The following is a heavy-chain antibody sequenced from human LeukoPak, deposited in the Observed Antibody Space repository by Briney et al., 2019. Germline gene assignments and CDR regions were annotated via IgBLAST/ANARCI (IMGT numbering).Heavy chain of an antibody. Sequence: GESLKISCKGSGYSFTNYWISWVRQMPGKGLEWMGRIDPSDSYTNYSPSFQGHVTISTDKSTRTAYLQWGSLKASDTAKYYCARHQQWLVPDYWGQGTLVTVSS. V-gene: IGHV5-10-1*01. J-gene: IGHJ4*01. CDR2: IDPSDSYT. CDR3: ARHQQWLVPDY. CDR1: GYSFTNYW. D-gene: IGHD6-19*01.